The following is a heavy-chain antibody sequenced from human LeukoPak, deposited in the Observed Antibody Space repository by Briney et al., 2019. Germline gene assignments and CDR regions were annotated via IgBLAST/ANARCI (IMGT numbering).Heavy chain of an antibody. CDR2: IYPDDSDT. D-gene: IGHD1-20*01. CDR3: ARQYNWNHDAFDI. J-gene: IGHJ3*02. V-gene: IGHV5-51*01. Sequence: GESLKISCKGSGYSFSSYWIGWVRQMPGKGLEWMGIIYPDDSDTRYSPSFQGQVTISADKSITTAYLQWSSLKASDTAMYYCARQYNWNHDAFDIWGQGTMVTVSS. CDR1: GYSFSSYW.